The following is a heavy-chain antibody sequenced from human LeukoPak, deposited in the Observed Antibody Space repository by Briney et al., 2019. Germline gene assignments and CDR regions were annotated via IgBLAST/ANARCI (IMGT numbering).Heavy chain of an antibody. CDR1: GFTFSSYW. CDR2: IRYDGSNK. J-gene: IGHJ4*02. CDR3: AKGYYFDY. Sequence: PGGSLRLSCAASGFTFSSYWMSWVRQAPGKGLEWVAFIRYDGSNKYYADSVKGRFTISRDNSKNTLYLQMNGLRAEDTAVYYCAKGYYFDYWGQGTLVTVSS. V-gene: IGHV3-30*02.